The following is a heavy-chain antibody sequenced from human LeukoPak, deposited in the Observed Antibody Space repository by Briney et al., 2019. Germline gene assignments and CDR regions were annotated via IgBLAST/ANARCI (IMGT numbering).Heavy chain of an antibody. J-gene: IGHJ6*02. CDR3: ARETATVKDGLYGMDV. Sequence: SETLSLACAVYGGSPSGYYWSWIRQPPGKVLEWDGEINHSGSTNYNPSLKSRVTISVDTSKNQFALKLSSVTAADTAVYYCARETATVKDGLYGMDVGGQGTTVTVSS. D-gene: IGHD5-12*01. CDR1: GGSPSGYY. V-gene: IGHV4-34*01. CDR2: INHSGST.